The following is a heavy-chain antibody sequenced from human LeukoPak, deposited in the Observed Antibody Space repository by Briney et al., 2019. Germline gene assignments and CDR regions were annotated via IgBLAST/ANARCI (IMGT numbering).Heavy chain of an antibody. V-gene: IGHV3-11*01. D-gene: IGHD2-21*01. CDR3: ARHLVVATYDY. J-gene: IGHJ4*02. CDR1: GFTFSDFY. Sequence: GSLRLSCAASGFTFSDFYMSWIRQAPGTGLDWVSYISSGGSTIYYADSVKGRFTISRDNAKNSLYLQMNSLRAEDTAVYYCARHLVVATYDYWGQGTLVTVSS. CDR2: ISSGGSTI.